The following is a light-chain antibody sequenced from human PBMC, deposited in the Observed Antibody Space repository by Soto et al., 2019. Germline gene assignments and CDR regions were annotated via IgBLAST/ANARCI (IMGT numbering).Light chain of an antibody. CDR1: QSVSSN. J-gene: IGKJ3*01. Sequence: EIVMTQSPATLSVSPGERATLSCRASQSVSSNLAWYQQKPGQAPRLLIYGASTRATGIPARFSASGSGTEFSLTITSLQSEDFAAYYCQQYNNWPPGIFTFGPGTKVDIK. CDR3: QQYNNWPPGIFT. CDR2: GAS. V-gene: IGKV3-15*01.